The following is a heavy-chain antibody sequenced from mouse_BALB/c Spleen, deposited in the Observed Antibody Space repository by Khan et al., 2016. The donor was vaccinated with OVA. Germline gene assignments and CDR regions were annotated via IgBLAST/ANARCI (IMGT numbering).Heavy chain of an antibody. Sequence: EVQLQESGPGLVKPSQSLSPTCTVTGYSITSGYAWNWIRQFPGNKLEWMGYISYSGSTNYNPSLKSRISITRDTSKNQFFLQLNSVTTEDTATYYCARTARIKYWGQGTTLTVSS. CDR3: ARTARIKY. D-gene: IGHD1-2*01. J-gene: IGHJ2*01. CDR1: GYSITSGYA. CDR2: ISYSGST. V-gene: IGHV3-2*02.